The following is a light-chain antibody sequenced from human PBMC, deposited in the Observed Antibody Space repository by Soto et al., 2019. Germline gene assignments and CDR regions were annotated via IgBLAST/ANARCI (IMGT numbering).Light chain of an antibody. CDR3: HSYDSTLSARYV. CDR2: ANS. V-gene: IGLV1-40*01. Sequence: QSALTQPPSVSGAPGQRGTISCPGSSSNIGANYDVHWYQQRPGTAPKLLIFANSNRPSGVPDRFSGSKSGTSACLVITGLQAEDEGDDYGHSYDSTLSARYVFGTGTKVTVL. CDR1: SSNIGANYD. J-gene: IGLJ1*01.